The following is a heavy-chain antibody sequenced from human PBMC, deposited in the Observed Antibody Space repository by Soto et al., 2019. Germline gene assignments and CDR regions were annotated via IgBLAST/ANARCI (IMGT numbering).Heavy chain of an antibody. CDR2: ISGSGGST. J-gene: IGHJ4*02. Sequence: GGSLRLSCAASGFTFSSYAMSWVRQAPGKGLEWVSAISGSGGSTYYADSVKGRFTISRDNSKNTLYLQMNSLRAEDTAVYYCAKDPLVALPNRYCSSTSRSVRLDYWGQGTLVTVSS. CDR1: GFTFSSYA. V-gene: IGHV3-23*01. D-gene: IGHD2-2*01. CDR3: AKDPLVALPNRYCSSTSRSVRLDY.